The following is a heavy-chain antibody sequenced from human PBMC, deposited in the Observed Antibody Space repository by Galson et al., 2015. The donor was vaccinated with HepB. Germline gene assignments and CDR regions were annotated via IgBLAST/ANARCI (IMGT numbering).Heavy chain of an antibody. CDR3: ARGAGVAGKYYYYYYMDV. CDR1: GYTFTSYD. D-gene: IGHD6-13*01. J-gene: IGHJ6*03. Sequence: SCKASGYTFTSYDINWVRQATGQGLEWMGWMNPNSGNTGYAQKFQGRVTMTRNTSISTAYMELSSLRSEDTAVYYCARGAGVAGKYYYYYYMDVWGKGTTVTVSS. CDR2: MNPNSGNT. V-gene: IGHV1-8*01.